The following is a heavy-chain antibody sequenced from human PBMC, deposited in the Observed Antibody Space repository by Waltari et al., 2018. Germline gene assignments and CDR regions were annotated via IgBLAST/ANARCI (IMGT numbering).Heavy chain of an antibody. CDR1: GFTFSTYW. Sequence: EVQLVESGGGLVQPGGSLRLSCAASGFTFSTYWLHWVRQAPGKGLEWVANINGDGSAKNYMDSVRGRFTISRDNAKNSVYMQLNSLRDDDTAVYYCVRDGLIHAADYWGQGTLVSVSS. CDR3: VRDGLIHAADY. J-gene: IGHJ4*02. D-gene: IGHD2-15*01. V-gene: IGHV3-7*01. CDR2: INGDGSAK.